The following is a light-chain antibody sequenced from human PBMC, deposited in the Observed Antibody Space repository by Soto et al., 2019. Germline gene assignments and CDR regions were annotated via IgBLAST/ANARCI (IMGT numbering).Light chain of an antibody. CDR2: SAS. Sequence: DVQMTQSPSSLSASVGDRITLTCRASQTIHSYLHWYQFKPGKAPQLLIQSASSLHSGVPSRFSGSGSGTHFTLIISSLQPEDSATYYCQQTFSTPWTFGQGTKVDSK. J-gene: IGKJ1*01. CDR1: QTIHSY. CDR3: QQTFSTPWT. V-gene: IGKV1-39*01.